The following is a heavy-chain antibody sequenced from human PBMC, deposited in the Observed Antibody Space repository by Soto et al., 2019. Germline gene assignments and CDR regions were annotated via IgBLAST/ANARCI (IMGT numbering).Heavy chain of an antibody. J-gene: IGHJ4*02. CDR1: SDSISSYY. CDR2: TDYSGNT. CDR3: AMAVGVPRYYVDY. D-gene: IGHD6-19*01. V-gene: IGHV4-59*08. Sequence: QVQLQESGPGLVRPSETLSLTCTVSSDSISSYYWIWIRQSPGKGLEWIGYTDYSGNTDYNPSLKSRVTISGDTSKNLFSLRLSSVTAAYTAVYYCAMAVGVPRYYVDYWGQGTLVTDAS.